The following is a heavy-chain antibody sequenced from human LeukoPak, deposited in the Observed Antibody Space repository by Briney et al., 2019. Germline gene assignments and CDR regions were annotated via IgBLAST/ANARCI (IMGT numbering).Heavy chain of an antibody. CDR1: GFTVSSNY. CDR3: ARGRSVPGVYYYYGMDV. CDR2: IYSGGNT. D-gene: IGHD3-10*01. J-gene: IGHJ6*02. Sequence: GGSLRLSCAASGFTVSSNYMSWVRQAPGKGLEWVSVIYSGGNTYYADSVKGRFTISRDNSKNTLFLQMNSLRAEDTAVYYCARGRSVPGVYYYYGMDVWGQGTTVTVSS. V-gene: IGHV3-53*01.